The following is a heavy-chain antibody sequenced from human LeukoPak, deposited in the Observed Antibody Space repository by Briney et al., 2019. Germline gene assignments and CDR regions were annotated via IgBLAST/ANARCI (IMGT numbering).Heavy chain of an antibody. D-gene: IGHD3-16*01. Sequence: QPGGSLRLSCAASGFTFSSYWMHWVRQAPGKGLVGVSRINDDGRSTSYADPVKGRFTISRDNAKNTLYLQMNSLRAEDTAVYYCARVRWGGLYYFDYWGQGTLVTVSS. CDR1: GFTFSSYW. CDR3: ARVRWGGLYYFDY. V-gene: IGHV3-74*01. CDR2: INDDGRST. J-gene: IGHJ4*02.